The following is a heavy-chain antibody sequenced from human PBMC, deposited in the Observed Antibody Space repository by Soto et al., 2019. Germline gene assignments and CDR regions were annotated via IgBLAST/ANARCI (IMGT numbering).Heavy chain of an antibody. V-gene: IGHV3-7*05. CDR1: GFTFSSYW. CDR2: IKQDGSEK. CDR3: ARTDYDFWSGYPNVSRPYYYYYGMDV. J-gene: IGHJ6*02. D-gene: IGHD3-3*01. Sequence: GGSLRLSCAASGFTFSSYWMSWVRQAPGKGLEWVANIKQDGSEKYYVDSVKGRFTISRDNAKNSLYLQMNSLRAEDTAVYYCARTDYDFWSGYPNVSRPYYYYYGMDVWGQGTTVTVSS.